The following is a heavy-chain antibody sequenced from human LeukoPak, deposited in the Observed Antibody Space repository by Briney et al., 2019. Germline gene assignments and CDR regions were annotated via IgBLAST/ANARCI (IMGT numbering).Heavy chain of an antibody. CDR1: GGSISSYY. CDR2: IYTSGST. D-gene: IGHD3-9*01. CDR3: ARDQAIRSGHYSYYYYYGMDV. V-gene: IGHV4-4*07. Sequence: SESLSLTCTVSGGSISSYYWSWIRQPAGKGLEWIGRIYTSGSTNYNPSLKSRVTMSVDTSKNQFSLKLSSVTAADTAVYYCARDQAIRSGHYSYYYYYGMDVWGQGTTVTVSS. J-gene: IGHJ6*02.